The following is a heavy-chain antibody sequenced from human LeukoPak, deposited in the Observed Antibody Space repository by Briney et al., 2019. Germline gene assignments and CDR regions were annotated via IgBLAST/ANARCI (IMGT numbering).Heavy chain of an antibody. CDR1: GGSIRSSYYY. V-gene: IGHV4-39*01. CDR3: AGSKEYSYYFDY. Sequence: SETLSLTCTASGGSIRSSYYYWGWIRQPPGKGLEWIGSIYDSGSTYYNPSLKSRVTISVDTSKNQFSLKLNSVTAADTAVYYCAGSKEYSYYFDYWGQGTLVTVSS. J-gene: IGHJ4*02. CDR2: IYDSGST. D-gene: IGHD2-15*01.